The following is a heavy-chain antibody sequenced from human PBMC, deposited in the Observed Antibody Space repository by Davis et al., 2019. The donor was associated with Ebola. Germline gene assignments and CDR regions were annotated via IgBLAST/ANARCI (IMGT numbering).Heavy chain of an antibody. V-gene: IGHV4-34*01. CDR1: AGSFSGYY. Sequence: MPSETLSLTCAVYAGSFSGYYWSWIRQPPGKGLEWIGEINHSGSTNYNPSLKSRVTISVDTSKNQFSLKLSSVTAADTAVYYCARGNAFDIWGQGTMVTVSS. CDR2: INHSGST. J-gene: IGHJ3*02. CDR3: ARGNAFDI.